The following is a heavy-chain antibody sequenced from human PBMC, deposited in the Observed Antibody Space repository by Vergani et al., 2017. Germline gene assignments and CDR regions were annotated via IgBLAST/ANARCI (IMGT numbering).Heavy chain of an antibody. J-gene: IGHJ6*02. CDR3: ARDPRYGSGSYYAYYYYYGMDV. CDR1: GFTFSSYA. Sequence: VQLVESGGGLVKPGGSLRLSCAASGFTFSSYAMHWVRQAPGKGLEWVAVISYDGSNKYYADSVKGRFTISRDNSKNTLYLQMNSLRAEDTAVYYCARDPRYGSGSYYAYYYYYGMDVWGQGTTVTVSS. CDR2: ISYDGSNK. V-gene: IGHV3-30-3*01. D-gene: IGHD3-10*01.